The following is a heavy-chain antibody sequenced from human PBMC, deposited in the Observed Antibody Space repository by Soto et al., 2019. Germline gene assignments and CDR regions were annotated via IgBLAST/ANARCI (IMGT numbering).Heavy chain of an antibody. V-gene: IGHV3-74*01. D-gene: IGHD4-4*01. Sequence: EVQLVESGGGLVQPGGSLRLSCAASGLPFGDNWMHWVRQAPGKGLVWVSRISNDGSDTTYADSVRGRFNVSRDNAKKTLYLQMTRLRAEDTAVYYCARDSYSSATHWGHGTLVTVSS. J-gene: IGHJ4*01. CDR3: ARDSYSSATH. CDR1: GLPFGDNW. CDR2: ISNDGSDT.